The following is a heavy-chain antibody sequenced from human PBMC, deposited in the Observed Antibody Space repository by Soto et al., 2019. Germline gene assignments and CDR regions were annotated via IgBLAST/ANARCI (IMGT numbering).Heavy chain of an antibody. J-gene: IGHJ6*02. Sequence: LRLSCAASGFTFSSYAMSWVRQAPGKGLEWVSAIGGSGGSTYYADSVKGRFTISRDNSKNTLYLQMNSLRAEDTAVYYCAKDPSSSGWYEDYYYGMDVWGQGTTVTVSS. CDR1: GFTFSSYA. D-gene: IGHD6-19*01. CDR2: IGGSGGST. V-gene: IGHV3-23*01. CDR3: AKDPSSSGWYEDYYYGMDV.